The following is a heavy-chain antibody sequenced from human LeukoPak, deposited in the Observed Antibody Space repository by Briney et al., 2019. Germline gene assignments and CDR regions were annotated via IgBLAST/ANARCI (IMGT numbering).Heavy chain of an antibody. J-gene: IGHJ4*02. D-gene: IGHD7-27*01. CDR3: ASRKLGNDY. CDR1: GGSVSDYY. V-gene: IGHV4-59*02. Sequence: YPSETLSLTCTISGGSVSDYYWSWIRQSPGKGLEWIGYIYHTGSTSYSPSLKSRVTISADTSQNQFSLKLSSVTAADTAVYYCASRKLGNDYWGQGTLVTVSS. CDR2: IYHTGST.